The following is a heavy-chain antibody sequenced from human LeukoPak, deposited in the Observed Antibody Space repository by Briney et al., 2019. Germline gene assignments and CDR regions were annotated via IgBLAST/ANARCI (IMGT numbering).Heavy chain of an antibody. V-gene: IGHV4-34*01. CDR3: ARGRYSYGLAYYGY. CDR1: GGSFSGYH. CDR2: INDSGSP. D-gene: IGHD5-18*01. J-gene: IGHJ4*02. Sequence: PSETLSLTCAFYGGSFSGYHWTWIRQPPGKGLDWIGEINDSGSPIYNPSLRNRVTISVDMSKNQFSLKLSSVTAADTAVYYCARGRYSYGLAYYGYWGQGTLVTVSS.